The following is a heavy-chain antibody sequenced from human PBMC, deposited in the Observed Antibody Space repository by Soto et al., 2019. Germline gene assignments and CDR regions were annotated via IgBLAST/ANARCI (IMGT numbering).Heavy chain of an antibody. CDR3: AGTGYLCFGEPYSFDN. Sequence: ASVKVSCKASGYTFTSYYMHWVRQAPGQGLEWMGIINPSGGSTSYAQKFQGRVTMARDTSTSTVYMELSSLRSEDTAVYYCAGTGYLCFGEPYSFDNWGREPWSLSPQ. V-gene: IGHV1-46*03. J-gene: IGHJ4*02. D-gene: IGHD3-10*01. CDR2: INPSGGST. CDR1: GYTFTSYY.